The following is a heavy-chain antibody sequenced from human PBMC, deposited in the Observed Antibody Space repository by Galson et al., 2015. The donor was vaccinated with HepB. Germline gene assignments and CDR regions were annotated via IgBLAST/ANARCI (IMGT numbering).Heavy chain of an antibody. CDR2: ISAYNGNT. V-gene: IGHV1-18*01. CDR1: GYTFTSYG. D-gene: IGHD2-21*01. CDR3: ARDEEVASYCGGDCSIRRFDY. Sequence: SVKVSCKASGYTFTSYGISWVRQAPGQGLEWMGWISAYNGNTNYAQKLQGRVTMTTDTSTSTAYMELRSLRSDDTAVYYCARDEEVASYCGGDCSIRRFDYWGQGTLVTVSS. J-gene: IGHJ4*02.